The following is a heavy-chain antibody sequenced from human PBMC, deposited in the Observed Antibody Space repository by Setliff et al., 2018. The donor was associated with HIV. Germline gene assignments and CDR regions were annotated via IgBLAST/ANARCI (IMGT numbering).Heavy chain of an antibody. Sequence: GGSLRLSCAVSGFNVTDNYMAWVRQAPGKGLEWVSILHRDGGTYSADSVKGRFTTSRDNSKNTLYLQMNSLRAEDTAVYYCAKGLGIAARWGADYWGQGTLVTVSS. CDR2: LHRDGGT. CDR1: GFNVTDNY. D-gene: IGHD6-6*01. J-gene: IGHJ4*02. CDR3: AKGLGIAARWGADY. V-gene: IGHV3-53*01.